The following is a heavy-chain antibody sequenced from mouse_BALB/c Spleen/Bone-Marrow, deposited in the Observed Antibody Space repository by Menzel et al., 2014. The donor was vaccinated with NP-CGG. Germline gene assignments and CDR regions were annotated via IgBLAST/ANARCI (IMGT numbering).Heavy chain of an antibody. Sequence: VQLQQSGAELVKPGASVKLSCTASGFNIKDTYMHWVKQRPEQGLEWIGRIGPANGNTKYDPKFQGKATITADTSSNTAYLQLSSLTSEDTAVYYCATGFAYWGQGTLVTVSA. CDR1: GFNIKDTY. CDR3: ATGFAY. V-gene: IGHV14-3*02. J-gene: IGHJ3*01. CDR2: IGPANGNT.